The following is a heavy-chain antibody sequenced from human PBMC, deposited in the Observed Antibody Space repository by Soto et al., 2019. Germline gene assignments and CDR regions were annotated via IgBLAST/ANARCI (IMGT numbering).Heavy chain of an antibody. J-gene: IGHJ4*02. V-gene: IGHV3-15*01. D-gene: IGHD2-15*01. CDR1: GFTFSNAW. CDR2: IKSKTDGGTT. Sequence: PGGSLRLSCAASGFTFSNAWMSWVRQAPGKGLEWVGRIKSKTDGGTTDYAAPVKGRFTISRDDSKNTLYLQMNSLKTEDTAVYYCTTELCADCSGVDFDYWGQGTLVTSPQ. CDR3: TTELCADCSGVDFDY.